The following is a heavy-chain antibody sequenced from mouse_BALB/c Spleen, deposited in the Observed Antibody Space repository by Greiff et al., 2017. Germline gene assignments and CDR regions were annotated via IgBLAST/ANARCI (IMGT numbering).Heavy chain of an antibody. CDR1: GFNIKDTY. V-gene: IGHV14-3*02. Sequence: VHVKQSGAELVKPGASVKLSCTASGFNIKDTYMHWVKQRPEQGLEWIGRIDPANGNTKYDPKFQGKATITADTSSNTAYLQLSSLTSEDTAVYYCARGYYRYDDAMDYWGQGTSVTVSS. D-gene: IGHD2-14*01. J-gene: IGHJ4*01. CDR2: IDPANGNT. CDR3: ARGYYRYDDAMDY.